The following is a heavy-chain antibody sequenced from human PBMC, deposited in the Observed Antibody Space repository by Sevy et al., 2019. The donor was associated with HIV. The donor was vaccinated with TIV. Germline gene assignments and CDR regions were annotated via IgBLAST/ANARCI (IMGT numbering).Heavy chain of an antibody. CDR3: ARPRTSQCCGGAGYLPGYGFDL. CDR2: IGRNGGYI. Sequence: GGSLRLSCTASGFIFSKYGMFWVRQDPRKGLEYVSGIGRNGGYIHYAKPVKGRFTISRDNSKNTLYLDMGSLRVDDTAVYYCARPRTSQCCGGAGYLPGYGFDLWGQGTMVTVSS. V-gene: IGHV3-64*01. J-gene: IGHJ3*01. D-gene: IGHD2-21*01. CDR1: GFIFSKYG.